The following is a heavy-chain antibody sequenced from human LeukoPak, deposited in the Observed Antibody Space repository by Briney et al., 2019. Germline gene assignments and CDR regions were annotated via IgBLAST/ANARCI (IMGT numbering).Heavy chain of an antibody. D-gene: IGHD3-3*01. J-gene: IGHJ4*02. Sequence: GGSLRLSCAASGLTVSSTYMSWVRQTPGKGLEWVSVIYSGGSTYYADSVKGRFTISRDNSKNTLYLQMNSLRAEDTAVYYCARDLLEWYFDYWGQGTLVTVPS. CDR2: IYSGGST. CDR1: GLTVSSTY. V-gene: IGHV3-66*01. CDR3: ARDLLEWYFDY.